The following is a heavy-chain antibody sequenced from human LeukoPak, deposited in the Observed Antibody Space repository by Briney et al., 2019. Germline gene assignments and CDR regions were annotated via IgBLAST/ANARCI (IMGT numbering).Heavy chain of an antibody. Sequence: GASVKVSCKASGYTFTGYYMHWVRQAPGQGLEWMGWINPNSGGTNYAQKFQGRVTMIRDTSISTAYMELSRLRSDDTAVYYCARASSRYYYYYMDVWGKGTTVTVSS. CDR1: GYTFTGYY. CDR3: ARASSRYYYYYMDV. CDR2: INPNSGGT. J-gene: IGHJ6*03. V-gene: IGHV1-2*02.